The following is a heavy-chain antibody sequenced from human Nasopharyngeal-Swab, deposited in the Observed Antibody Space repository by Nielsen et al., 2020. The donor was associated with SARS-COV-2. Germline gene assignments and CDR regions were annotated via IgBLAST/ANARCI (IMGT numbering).Heavy chain of an antibody. D-gene: IGHD3-16*01. CDR1: GYTFTSYY. CDR2: INPSGGST. Sequence: ASVKVSCKASGYTFTSYYMHWVRQAPGQGLEWMGIINPSGGSTSYAQKFQGRVTITADESTSTAYMELRSLRSDDTAVYYCARGVYDYVWGSTPYYWGQGTLVTVSS. V-gene: IGHV1-46*01. J-gene: IGHJ4*02. CDR3: ARGVYDYVWGSTPYY.